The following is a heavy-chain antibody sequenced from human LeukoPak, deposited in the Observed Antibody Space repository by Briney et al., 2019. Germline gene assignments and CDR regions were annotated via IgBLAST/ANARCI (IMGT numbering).Heavy chain of an antibody. D-gene: IGHD3-22*01. Sequence: SETLSLTCTVSGGSISSYYWSWIRQPAGKGLEWIGRIYTSGSTNYNPSLKSRVTMSVDTSKNQFSLKLSSVTAADTAVYYCAANNTFYDSREDYYGMDVWGQGTTVTVSS. J-gene: IGHJ6*02. CDR3: AANNTFYDSREDYYGMDV. CDR2: IYTSGST. V-gene: IGHV4-4*07. CDR1: GGSISSYY.